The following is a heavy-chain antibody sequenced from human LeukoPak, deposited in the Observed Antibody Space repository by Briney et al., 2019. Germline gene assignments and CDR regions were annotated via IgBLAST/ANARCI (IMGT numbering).Heavy chain of an antibody. J-gene: IGHJ4*02. Sequence: SQTLSLTCTVSGGSISSGSYYWSWIRQPAGQGLEYIGRMYTSGSTNYNPSLKSRVTISVDTSKNQFSLKLSSVTAADTAVYYCARAVGSFDWLPLFDYWGQGTLVTVSS. CDR3: ARAVGSFDWLPLFDY. V-gene: IGHV4-61*02. CDR1: GGSISSGSYY. CDR2: MYTSGST. D-gene: IGHD3-9*01.